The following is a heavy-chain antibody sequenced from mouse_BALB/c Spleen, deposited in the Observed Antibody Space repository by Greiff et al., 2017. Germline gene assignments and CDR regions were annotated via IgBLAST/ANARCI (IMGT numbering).Heavy chain of an antibody. CDR3: AIDSSGYWFAY. V-gene: IGHV3-6*02. Sequence: EVKLAESGPGLVKPSQSLSLTCSVTGYSITSGYYWNWIRQFPGNKLEWMGYISYDGSNNYNPSLKNRISITRDTSKNQFFLKLNSVTTEDTATYYCAIDSSGYWFAYWGQGTLVTVSA. D-gene: IGHD3-1*01. J-gene: IGHJ3*01. CDR1: GYSITSGYY. CDR2: ISYDGSN.